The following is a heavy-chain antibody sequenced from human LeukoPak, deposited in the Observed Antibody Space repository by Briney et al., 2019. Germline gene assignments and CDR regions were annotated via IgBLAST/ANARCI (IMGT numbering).Heavy chain of an antibody. Sequence: GGSLRLSCRTSGFTFGDYAVSWFRQAPGKGLEWVGFMRSKVYGGATQYAASVKGRLTISRDGSKSIAYLQLNNLKTEDTAVYYCARPRHEWNGLPFDYWGQGTLVTVSS. CDR2: MRSKVYGGAT. D-gene: IGHD1-1*01. J-gene: IGHJ4*02. CDR1: GFTFGDYA. CDR3: ARPRHEWNGLPFDY. V-gene: IGHV3-49*01.